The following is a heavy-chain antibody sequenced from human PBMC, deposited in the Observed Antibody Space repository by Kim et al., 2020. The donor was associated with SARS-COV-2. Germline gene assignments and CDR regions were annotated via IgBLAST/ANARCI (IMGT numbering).Heavy chain of an antibody. Sequence: SETLSLTCAVYGGSFSGYYWSWIRQPPGKGLEWIGEINHSGSTNYNPSLKSRVTISVDTSKNQFSLKLSSVTAADTAVYYCARGYYYGSGSYGNWFDPWG. V-gene: IGHV4-34*01. CDR2: INHSGST. CDR1: GGSFSGYY. J-gene: IGHJ5*02. CDR3: ARGYYYGSGSYGNWFDP. D-gene: IGHD3-10*01.